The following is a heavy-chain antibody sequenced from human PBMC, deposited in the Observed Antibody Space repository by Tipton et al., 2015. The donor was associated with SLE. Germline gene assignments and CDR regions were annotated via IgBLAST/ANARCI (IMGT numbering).Heavy chain of an antibody. CDR2: IKQDGSVI. J-gene: IGHJ3*02. V-gene: IGHV3-7*01. CDR3: ARERYCSGGSCFRTFDI. CDR1: EFNLRTYW. Sequence: SLRLSYAVSEFNLRTYWMNWVRQAPGKGLEWLANIKQDGSVIHYADSVKGRFTISRDNARNSLYLQMNSLRAEDTAVYYCARERYCSGGSCFRTFDIWGQGTMVTVSS. D-gene: IGHD2-15*01.